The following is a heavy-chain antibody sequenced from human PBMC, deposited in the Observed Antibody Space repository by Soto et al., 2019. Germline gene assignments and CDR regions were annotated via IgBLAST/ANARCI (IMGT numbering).Heavy chain of an antibody. Sequence: SETLSLTCAVYGGSFSGYYWSWIRQPPGKGLEWIGEINHSGSTNYNPSLKSRVTISVDTSKNQLSLKLSSVTAADTAVYYCARGRTVTPTYYFDYWGQGTLVTVYS. CDR3: ARGRTVTPTYYFDY. CDR1: GGSFSGYY. V-gene: IGHV4-34*01. J-gene: IGHJ4*02. CDR2: INHSGST. D-gene: IGHD1-1*01.